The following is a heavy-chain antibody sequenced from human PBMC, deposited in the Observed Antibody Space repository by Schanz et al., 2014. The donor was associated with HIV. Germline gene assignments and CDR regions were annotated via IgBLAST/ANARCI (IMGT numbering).Heavy chain of an antibody. J-gene: IGHJ4*02. CDR1: GYTFTGYY. Sequence: QVHLVQSGAEVKKPGASVKVSCKASGYTFTGYYMHWVRQAPGQGLEWMGWINPSSGGTNYAQKFQGRVTMTRDTSISTAYMELSRLRSDDTAVYYCARGRSGYCSGGSCPYGRYYFDYWGQGTLVTVSS. V-gene: IGHV1-2*02. CDR3: ARGRSGYCSGGSCPYGRYYFDY. D-gene: IGHD2-15*01. CDR2: INPSSGGT.